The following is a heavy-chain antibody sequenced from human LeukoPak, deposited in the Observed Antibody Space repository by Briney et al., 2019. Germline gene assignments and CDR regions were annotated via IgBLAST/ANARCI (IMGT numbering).Heavy chain of an antibody. CDR3: ARGNYDSSGYYYFDY. V-gene: IGHV4-59*01. Sequence: PSETLSLTCTVSGGSISSYYWSWIRQPPGKGLEWIWYIYYSGSTNYNPSLKSRVTISVDTSKNQFSLKLSSVTAADTAVYYCARGNYDSSGYYYFDYWGQGTLVTVSS. J-gene: IGHJ4*02. CDR1: GGSISSYY. D-gene: IGHD3-22*01. CDR2: IYYSGST.